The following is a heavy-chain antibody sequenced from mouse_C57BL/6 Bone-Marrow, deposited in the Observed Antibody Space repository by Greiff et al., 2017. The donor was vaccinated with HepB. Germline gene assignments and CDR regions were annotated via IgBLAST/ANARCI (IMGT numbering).Heavy chain of an antibody. D-gene: IGHD2-3*01. CDR3: ARSGYDGYYGWYFDV. V-gene: IGHV1-54*01. J-gene: IGHJ1*03. CDR2: INPGSGGT. CDR1: GYAFTNYL. Sequence: VQLQQSGAELVRPGTSVKVSCKASGYAFTNYLIEGVKQRPGQGLEWIGVINPGSGGTNYNEKFKGKATLTADKSSSTAYMQLSSLTSEDSAVYFCARSGYDGYYGWYFDVWGTGTTVTVSS.